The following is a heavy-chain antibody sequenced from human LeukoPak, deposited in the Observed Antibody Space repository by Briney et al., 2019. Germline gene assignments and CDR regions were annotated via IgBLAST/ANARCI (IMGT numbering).Heavy chain of an antibody. Sequence: SETLSLTCTVSGGSISSGGHYWGWIRQQPGKGLEWIGYIYYRGTTYYNPSLKSRVSISLDTSKNQVSLKLTSVTAADTAVYYCARGADYGGSSVPFDHWGQGTLVTVSS. CDR1: GGSISSGGHY. J-gene: IGHJ4*02. CDR2: IYYRGTT. CDR3: ARGADYGGSSVPFDH. V-gene: IGHV4-31*03. D-gene: IGHD4-23*01.